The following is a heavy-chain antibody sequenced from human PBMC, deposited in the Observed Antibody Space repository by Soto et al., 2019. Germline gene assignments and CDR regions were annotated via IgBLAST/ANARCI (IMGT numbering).Heavy chain of an antibody. CDR1: GFTFSSYG. CDR3: ARDWKGIAAAGSLDC. D-gene: IGHD6-13*01. Sequence: QVQLVESGGGVVQPGRSLRLSCAASGFTFSSYGMHWVRQAPGKGLEWVAVIWYDGSNKYYADSVKGRYTISRDNSKNTLYLQVNSLRAGDTAVYYCARDWKGIAAAGSLDCWGQGTLVTVSS. J-gene: IGHJ4*02. CDR2: IWYDGSNK. V-gene: IGHV3-33*01.